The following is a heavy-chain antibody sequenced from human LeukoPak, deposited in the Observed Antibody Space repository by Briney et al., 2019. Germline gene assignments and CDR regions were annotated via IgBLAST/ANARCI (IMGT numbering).Heavy chain of an antibody. J-gene: IGHJ4*02. V-gene: IGHV3-23*01. Sequence: GGSLRLSCAASGFTFSSYAMSWVRQAPGKGLEWVSAINGSGGSTYYADSVKGRFTISRDNSKNTLYLQMNSLRAEDTAVYYCAKVQPFYYYDSSGYYYFDYWGQGTLVTVSS. D-gene: IGHD3-22*01. CDR2: INGSGGST. CDR1: GFTFSSYA. CDR3: AKVQPFYYYDSSGYYYFDY.